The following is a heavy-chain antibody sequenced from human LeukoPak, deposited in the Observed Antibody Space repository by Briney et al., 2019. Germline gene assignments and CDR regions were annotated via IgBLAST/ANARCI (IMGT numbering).Heavy chain of an antibody. CDR3: AREAVAGAFFDY. CDR1: VYTFTSYY. D-gene: IGHD6-19*01. Sequence: GASVKVSCKASVYTFTSYYMHWMRQAPGQGLEWMGIINPSGGSTSYAQKFQGRVTMTRDTSTSTVYMELSSLRSEDTAVYYCAREAVAGAFFDYWGQGTLVTVSS. J-gene: IGHJ4*02. CDR2: INPSGGST. V-gene: IGHV1-46*01.